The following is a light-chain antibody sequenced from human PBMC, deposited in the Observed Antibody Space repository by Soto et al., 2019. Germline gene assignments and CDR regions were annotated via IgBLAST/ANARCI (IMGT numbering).Light chain of an antibody. CDR2: SAS. Sequence: EIVMTQSPATLSVSAGERATLSCRASQSVRSSLAWYQQKPGQAPRLLIYSASTRAPGIPARFSGSGSETDFTLTISSLQSEDFAVYYCQQYNSWPPITFGQGTRLEI. V-gene: IGKV3-15*01. J-gene: IGKJ5*01. CDR1: QSVRSS. CDR3: QQYNSWPPIT.